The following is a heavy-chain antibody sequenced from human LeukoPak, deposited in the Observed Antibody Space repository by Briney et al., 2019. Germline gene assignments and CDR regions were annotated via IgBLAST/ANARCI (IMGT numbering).Heavy chain of an antibody. D-gene: IGHD1-1*01. CDR3: AKIDMWNPAY. J-gene: IGHJ4*02. CDR2: IYKDGST. V-gene: IGHV3-66*02. CDR1: GFTVSDSY. Sequence: GGSPRLSCAASGFTVSDSYMAWVRQAPGKGLEWVSSIYKDGSTNHADSVKGRFTISRDNSKNALYLQMISLRGDDTSVYYCAKIDMWNPAYWGQGTLVTVSS.